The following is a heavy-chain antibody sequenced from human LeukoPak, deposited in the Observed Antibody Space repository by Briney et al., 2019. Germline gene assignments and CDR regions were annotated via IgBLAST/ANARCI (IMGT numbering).Heavy chain of an antibody. CDR3: ARGDSQRIAVAGNYYYYYMDV. CDR2: ISAYNGNT. CDR1: GYTFTSYG. J-gene: IGHJ6*03. V-gene: IGHV1-18*01. Sequence: GASVKVSCKASGYTFTSYGISWVRQAPGQGLEWMGWISAYNGNTNYAQKLQGRVTMTTDTSTSTAYMELRSLRSDDTAVYYCARGDSQRIAVAGNYYYYYMDVWGKGTTVTVSS. D-gene: IGHD6-19*01.